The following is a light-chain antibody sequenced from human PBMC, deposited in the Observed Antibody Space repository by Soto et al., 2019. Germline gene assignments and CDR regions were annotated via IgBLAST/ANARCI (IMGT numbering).Light chain of an antibody. J-gene: IGLJ1*01. CDR1: SXNIGNKY. CDR3: GTWDSSLSAYV. CDR2: DNN. Sequence: QSVLTQPPSVSAAPGQKVTIFCSGSSXNIGNKYVSWYQQLPGTAPKLLIYDNNKRPSGIPDRVSGSKSGTSATLGITGLQTGDEADYYCGTWDSSLSAYVFGTGTKVTVL. V-gene: IGLV1-51*01.